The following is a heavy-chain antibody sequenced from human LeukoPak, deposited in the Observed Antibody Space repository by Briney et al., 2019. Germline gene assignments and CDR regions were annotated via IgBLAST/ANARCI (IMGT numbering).Heavy chain of an antibody. CDR3: ARESGILTGLDAFDI. Sequence: SETMSPTCPVSGGSISTSNWWSWVRQPTGKRLEWIGESYDSGSTNYSPSLKGRVTISVDKSKSEFSLKLSSVTAADTAVYYCARESGILTGLDAFDIWGQGTMVTVSS. J-gene: IGHJ3*02. CDR1: GGSISTSNW. D-gene: IGHD3-9*01. CDR2: SYDSGST. V-gene: IGHV4-4*02.